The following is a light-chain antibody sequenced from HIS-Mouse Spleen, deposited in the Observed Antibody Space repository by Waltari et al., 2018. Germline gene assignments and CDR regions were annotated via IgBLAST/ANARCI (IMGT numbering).Light chain of an antibody. V-gene: IGLV3-25*03. CDR1: ALPKQY. J-gene: IGLJ2*01. CDR3: QSADSSGTYVV. Sequence: SYELTQPPSVSVSPGQTARITCSGDALPKQYAYWYQQKPGQAPLLVRYKESEGPSGIPDRFSGSSSGTTVTLTISGVLAEDEADYYCQSADSSGTYVVFGGGTKLTVL. CDR2: KES.